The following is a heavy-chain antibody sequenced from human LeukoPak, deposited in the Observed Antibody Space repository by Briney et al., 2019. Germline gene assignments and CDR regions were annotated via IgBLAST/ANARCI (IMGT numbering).Heavy chain of an antibody. V-gene: IGHV4-34*01. CDR2: INHSGST. CDR1: GGSFSGYY. J-gene: IGHJ5*02. Sequence: SETLSLTCAVYGGSFSGYYWSWIRQPPGKGLEWIGEINHSGSTNYNPSLKSRVTISVDTSKNQSSLKLSSVTAADTAVYYCARKVIVNWFDPWGQGTLVTVSS. CDR3: ARKVIVNWFDP. D-gene: IGHD3-22*01.